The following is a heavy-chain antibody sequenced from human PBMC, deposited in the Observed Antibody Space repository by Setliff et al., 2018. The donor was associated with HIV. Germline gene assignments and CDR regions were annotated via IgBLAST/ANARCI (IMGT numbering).Heavy chain of an antibody. Sequence: GASVKVSCKASGYTFTIYAMNWVRQAPGQGLEWMGWINTNTGKPTYAQGFTGRFVFSLDTSVNTAYLQISSLKAEDTAVYYCASKGTVAAAGTGYYYYYGMDVWGQGTTVTVSS. CDR3: ASKGTVAAAGTGYYYYYGMDV. CDR2: INTNTGKP. CDR1: GYTFTIYA. J-gene: IGHJ6*02. D-gene: IGHD6-13*01. V-gene: IGHV7-4-1*02.